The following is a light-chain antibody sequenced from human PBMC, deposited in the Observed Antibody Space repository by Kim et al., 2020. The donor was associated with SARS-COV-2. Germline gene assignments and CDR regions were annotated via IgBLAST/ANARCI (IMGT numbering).Light chain of an antibody. CDR1: QSIANY. CDR3: QQTYSTPPYT. Sequence: ASVGDSVSIPCRARQSIANYLNWYQQKPGKAPKLLIYAASNLQSGVPSRFSGSGSGTDFTLTISSLQPEDFATYYCQQTYSTPPYTFGQGTKLEI. CDR2: AAS. J-gene: IGKJ2*01. V-gene: IGKV1-39*01.